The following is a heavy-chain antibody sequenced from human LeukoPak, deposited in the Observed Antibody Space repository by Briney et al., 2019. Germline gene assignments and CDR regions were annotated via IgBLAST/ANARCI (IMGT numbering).Heavy chain of an antibody. Sequence: SETLSLTCAVSGYSISSGYYWGWIRQPPGKGLEWIGYIYYSGSTYYNPSLKSRVTISVDTSKNQFSLKLSSVTAADTAVYYCARAGRDGYNYFDYWGQGTLVTVSS. V-gene: IGHV4-38-2*01. CDR3: ARAGRDGYNYFDY. CDR2: IYYSGST. D-gene: IGHD5-24*01. J-gene: IGHJ4*02. CDR1: GYSISSGYY.